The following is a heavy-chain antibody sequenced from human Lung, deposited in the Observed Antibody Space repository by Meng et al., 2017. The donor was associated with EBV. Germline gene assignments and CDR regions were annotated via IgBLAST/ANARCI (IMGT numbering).Heavy chain of an antibody. CDR3: AVTRYCSGGSCFDY. J-gene: IGHJ4*02. CDR2: INHSGST. CDR1: GGSFSGYY. D-gene: IGHD2-15*01. V-gene: IGHV4-34*01. Sequence: QVQLQQLGAGLLKPSETLSLTCAVYGGSFSGYYWSWIRQPPGKGLEWIGEINHSGSTNYNPSLKSRVTISVDTSKNQFSLKLSSVTAADTAVYYCAVTRYCSGGSCFDYWGQGTLVTVSS.